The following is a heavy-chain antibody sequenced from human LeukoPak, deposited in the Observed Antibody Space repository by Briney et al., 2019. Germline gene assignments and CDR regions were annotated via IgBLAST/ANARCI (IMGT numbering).Heavy chain of an antibody. Sequence: SVKVSCKSSVYTFTSYGISWVRQAPGQGLGWMGWISVYNGNTNYAQKLQGRVTMTEDTSTDTAYMWLSSLRSEDTAVYYCATGSFLYGSGRTILNWGQGTLVTVSS. CDR2: ISVYNGNT. D-gene: IGHD3-10*01. J-gene: IGHJ4*02. CDR1: VYTFTSYG. CDR3: ATGSFLYGSGRTILN. V-gene: IGHV1-18*01.